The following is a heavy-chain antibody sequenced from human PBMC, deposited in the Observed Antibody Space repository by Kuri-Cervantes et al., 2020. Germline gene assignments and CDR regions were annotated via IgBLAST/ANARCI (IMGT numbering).Heavy chain of an antibody. V-gene: IGHV4-61*10. CDR2: IYHSGST. J-gene: IGHJ5*02. D-gene: IGHD2-15*01. Sequence: SETLSLTCTVSGGSISSGSYYWSWIRQPAGKGLEWIGEIYHSGSTNYNPSLKSRVTMSVDTSKNQFSLKLSSVTAADTAVYYCARDGRCSGGSCYSPWGQGTLVTVSS. CDR3: ARDGRCSGGSCYSP. CDR1: GGSISSGSYY.